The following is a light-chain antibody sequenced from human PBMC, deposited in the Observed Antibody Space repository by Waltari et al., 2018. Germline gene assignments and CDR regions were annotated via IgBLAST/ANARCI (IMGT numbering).Light chain of an antibody. Sequence: DIQMTQPPSTLSASVGDRVTITCRASQSLSNWLAWYQQKPGKAPKVLIYKASTLESGVPSRFSGSGSGTEFTLTISSLQPDDFATYYCQQYRNLWTFGQGTKVEIK. J-gene: IGKJ1*01. V-gene: IGKV1-5*03. CDR3: QQYRNLWT. CDR2: KAS. CDR1: QSLSNW.